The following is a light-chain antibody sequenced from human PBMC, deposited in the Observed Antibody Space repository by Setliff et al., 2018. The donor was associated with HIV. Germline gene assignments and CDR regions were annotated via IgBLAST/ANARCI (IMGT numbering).Light chain of an antibody. Sequence: SSLSASVGDRVTITCRASQGISNYLAWYQQKPGKIPKLLISAASTLQSGVPSRFSGSGSGTDFTLTISSLQPEDVATYYCQKYNSAAFTFGPGTRWIS. J-gene: IGKJ3*01. V-gene: IGKV1-27*01. CDR3: QKYNSAAFT. CDR2: AAS. CDR1: QGISNY.